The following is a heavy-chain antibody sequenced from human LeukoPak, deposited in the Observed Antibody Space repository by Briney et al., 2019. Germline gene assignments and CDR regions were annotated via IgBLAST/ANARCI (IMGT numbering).Heavy chain of an antibody. V-gene: IGHV3-30*02. Sequence: PGGSLRLSCAASGFIFSSYGMHWVRQAPGKGLEWVAFIRYDGSKKYYADSVKGRFTISRDNSKNTLYLQMNSLRAEDTAVYYCAKQKGIGYCSSTSCYTSGIDYWGQGTLVTVSS. J-gene: IGHJ4*02. D-gene: IGHD2-2*02. CDR1: GFIFSSYG. CDR3: AKQKGIGYCSSTSCYTSGIDY. CDR2: IRYDGSKK.